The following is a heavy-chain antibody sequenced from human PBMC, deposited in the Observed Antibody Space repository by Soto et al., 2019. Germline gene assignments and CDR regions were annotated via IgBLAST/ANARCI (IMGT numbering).Heavy chain of an antibody. Sequence: SETLSLTCFVSGYSITAGGYYWSWIRHHPGKGLEWIGSFYSSGSIIYNPSLRSRVSISGDTSSNQFSMSLTSVTAADTARYYCARMYSSGSGWFHPWGQGTLVTAPQ. CDR2: FYSSGSI. D-gene: IGHD6-19*01. CDR3: ARMYSSGSGWFHP. CDR1: GYSITAGGYY. J-gene: IGHJ5*02. V-gene: IGHV4-31*03.